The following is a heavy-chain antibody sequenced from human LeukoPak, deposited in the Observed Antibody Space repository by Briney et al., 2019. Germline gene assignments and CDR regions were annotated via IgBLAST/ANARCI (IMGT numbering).Heavy chain of an antibody. CDR3: ARDGGYCSSTSCYVSALDI. CDR1: GGSISSYY. Sequence: PSETLSLTCTVSGGSISSYYWSWIRQPAGKGLEWIGRIYTSGSTNYNPSLKSRVTMSVDTSKNQFSLKLSSVTAADTAVYYCARDGGYCSSTSCYVSALDIWGQGTMVTVSS. J-gene: IGHJ3*02. CDR2: IYTSGST. V-gene: IGHV4-4*07. D-gene: IGHD2-2*03.